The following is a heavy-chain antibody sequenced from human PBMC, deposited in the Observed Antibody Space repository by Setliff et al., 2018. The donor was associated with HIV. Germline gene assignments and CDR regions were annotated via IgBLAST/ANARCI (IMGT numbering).Heavy chain of an antibody. V-gene: IGHV4-61*02. D-gene: IGHD3-16*01. CDR1: GGSVSSGSYY. CDR3: ARDVLGYDGTGRFDL. Sequence: TSETLSLTCTVSGGSVSSGSYYWSWIRQPAGKGLQWIGRIYTSGSTNYNASLKSRVTISVDTSKNQFSLKLTSVTAADTAVYYCARDVLGYDGTGRFDLWGRGTLVTVSS. CDR2: IYTSGST. J-gene: IGHJ2*01.